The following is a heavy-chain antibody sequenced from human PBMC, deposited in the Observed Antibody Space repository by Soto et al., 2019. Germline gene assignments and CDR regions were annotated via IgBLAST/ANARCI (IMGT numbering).Heavy chain of an antibody. V-gene: IGHV6-1*01. CDR2: TYYRSKWYN. CDR3: AREVSSGRYGYYYYGMDV. J-gene: IGHJ6*02. Sequence: PSQTLSLTCAISGDSVSSNSAAWNWIRQSPSRGLEWLGRTYYRSKWYNDYAVSVKSRITINPDTSKNQFSLQLNSVTPEDTAVYYCAREVSSGRYGYYYYGMDVWGQGTTVTVAS. CDR1: GDSVSSNSAA. D-gene: IGHD6-19*01.